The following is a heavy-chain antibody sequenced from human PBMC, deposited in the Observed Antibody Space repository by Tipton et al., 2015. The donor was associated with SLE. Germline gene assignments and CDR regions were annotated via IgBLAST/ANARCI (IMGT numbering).Heavy chain of an antibody. J-gene: IGHJ4*02. Sequence: TLSLTCTVSGGSISSSRYYWGWIRQPTGKGLEWIGSIYYSGNTHYSPSPESRVTISVDTSKNQFSLKLRSVAAADTAMYYCALAAGGNKLDYWGPGTLVTVSS. CDR3: ALAAGGNKLDY. CDR2: IYYSGNT. CDR1: GGSISSSRYY. D-gene: IGHD6-13*01. V-gene: IGHV4-39*01.